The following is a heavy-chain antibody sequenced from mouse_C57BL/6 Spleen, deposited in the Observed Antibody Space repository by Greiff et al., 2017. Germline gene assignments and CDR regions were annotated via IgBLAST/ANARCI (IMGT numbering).Heavy chain of an antibody. Sequence: QVQLQQQPGAELVKPGASVKMSCKASGYTFTSYWITWVKQRPGQGLEWIGDIYPGSGSTNYNEKFKSKATLTVDTSSSTAYMQLSSLTSEDSAVYYCARSMVTTGSGDYWGQGTTLTVSS. J-gene: IGHJ2*01. D-gene: IGHD2-2*01. V-gene: IGHV1-55*01. CDR1: GYTFTSYW. CDR3: ARSMVTTGSGDY. CDR2: IYPGSGST.